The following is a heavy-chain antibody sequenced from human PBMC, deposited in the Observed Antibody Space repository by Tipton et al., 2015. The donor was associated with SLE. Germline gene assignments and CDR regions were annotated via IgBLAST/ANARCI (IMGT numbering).Heavy chain of an antibody. J-gene: IGHJ2*01. Sequence: LRLSCAASGFTFSSYAMSWVRQAPGKGLEWIGEINHSGSTNYNPSLKSRVTISVDTSKNQFSLKLSSVTAADTAVYYCARDFDLWGRGTLVTVSS. V-gene: IGHV4-34*01. CDR3: ARDFDL. CDR1: GFTFSSYA. CDR2: INHSGST.